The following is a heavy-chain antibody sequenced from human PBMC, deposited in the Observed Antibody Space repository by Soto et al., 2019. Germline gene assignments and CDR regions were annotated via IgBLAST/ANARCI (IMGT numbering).Heavy chain of an antibody. CDR2: VYRSGST. J-gene: IGHJ4*02. CDR1: GGSISSGGYS. D-gene: IGHD6-13*01. Sequence: PSETLSLTCAVSGGSISSGGYSWSWIRQPPGKGLEWIGEVYRSGSTYYNPSLESRVTVSVDKSKNQFSLKLTSVTAADTAVYYCARARATIAAAAIFDYWGQGTLVTVSS. CDR3: ARARATIAAAAIFDY. V-gene: IGHV4-30-2*01.